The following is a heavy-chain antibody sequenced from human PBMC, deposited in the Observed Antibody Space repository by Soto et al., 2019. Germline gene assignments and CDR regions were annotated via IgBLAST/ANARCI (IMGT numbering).Heavy chain of an antibody. CDR3: ARAAGGYCGGGSCYGMDV. CDR1: GGSVSSGISY. V-gene: IGHV4-61*01. D-gene: IGHD2-15*01. J-gene: IGHJ6*02. Sequence: PSETLSLTCTVSGGSVSSGISYWTWIRQPPGKGLEWIGYIDYSGNTNYNPSLKSRVTISVDTSKNQFSLKLSSVTAADTAMYYCARAAGGYCGGGSCYGMDVWGQGTTVTVSS. CDR2: IDYSGNT.